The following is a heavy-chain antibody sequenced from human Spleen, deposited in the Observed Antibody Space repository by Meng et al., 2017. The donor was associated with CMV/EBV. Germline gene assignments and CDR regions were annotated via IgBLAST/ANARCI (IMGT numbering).Heavy chain of an antibody. D-gene: IGHD3-3*01. Sequence: ASVKVSCKTSGGTFSSYTISWVRQAPGQGLEWMGWMNPHSGGASYAQKFQARVTMTRDTSISTAYLDLPSLRFDDTAVYYCARGPDFWSGRFDLWGQGALVTVSS. CDR3: ARGPDFWSGRFDL. CDR2: MNPHSGGA. V-gene: IGHV1-2*02. CDR1: GGTFSSYT. J-gene: IGHJ4*02.